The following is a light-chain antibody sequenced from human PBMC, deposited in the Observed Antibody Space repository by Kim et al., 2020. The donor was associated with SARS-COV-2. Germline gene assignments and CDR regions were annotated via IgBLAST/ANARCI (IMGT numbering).Light chain of an antibody. V-gene: IGLV3-1*01. J-gene: IGLJ2*01. Sequence: SYELTQPPSVSVSPGQTASITCSGDKLGDKYACWYQQKPGQSPVLVIYQNNNRPSGIPERFSGSNSGNTATLTIIGTQAMDEADYYCQAWDSGTAVFGGGTQLTVL. CDR2: QNN. CDR3: QAWDSGTAV. CDR1: KLGDKY.